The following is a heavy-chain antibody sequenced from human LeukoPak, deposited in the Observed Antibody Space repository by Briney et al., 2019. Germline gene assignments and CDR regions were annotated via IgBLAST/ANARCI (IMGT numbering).Heavy chain of an antibody. Sequence: GGSRRLSCAASGFTFSSYAMSWVRQAPGKGLEWVSAISGSGGSTYYADSVKGRFTISRDNSKNTVYLQMNSLRAEDTAVYYCAKDLSGYDGNYYYYYMDVWGKGTTVTVSS. CDR1: GFTFSSYA. V-gene: IGHV3-23*01. CDR2: ISGSGGST. D-gene: IGHD5-12*01. J-gene: IGHJ6*03. CDR3: AKDLSGYDGNYYYYYMDV.